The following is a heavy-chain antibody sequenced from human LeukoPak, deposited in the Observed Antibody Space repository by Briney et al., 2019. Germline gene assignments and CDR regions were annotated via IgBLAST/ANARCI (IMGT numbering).Heavy chain of an antibody. D-gene: IGHD3-10*01. Sequence: GGSPRLSCAASGFTFSTYSMNWVRQAPGKGLEWVSFISSVSTFISYADSVKGRFTISRDNAKNSLYLQMNSLTAEDTAVYYCARVGSGNSFDYWGQGTLVTVSS. CDR2: ISSVSTFI. CDR3: ARVGSGNSFDY. CDR1: GFTFSTYS. V-gene: IGHV3-21*01. J-gene: IGHJ4*02.